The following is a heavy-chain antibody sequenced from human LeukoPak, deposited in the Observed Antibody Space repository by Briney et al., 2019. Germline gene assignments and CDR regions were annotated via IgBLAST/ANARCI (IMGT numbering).Heavy chain of an antibody. CDR1: GSAFSRSW. CDR3: ARPQQMASFDF. V-gene: IGHV3-74*01. Sequence: PGGSLTLSCAAPGSAFSRSWIHWVRHAPGKGLLWVSHINNDATRTTSADSVRGRFTISRDNAKNTLYLQMNSLRAEDTGVYYCARPQQMASFDFWGQGTLVTVSS. D-gene: IGHD6-13*01. CDR2: INNDATRT. J-gene: IGHJ4*02.